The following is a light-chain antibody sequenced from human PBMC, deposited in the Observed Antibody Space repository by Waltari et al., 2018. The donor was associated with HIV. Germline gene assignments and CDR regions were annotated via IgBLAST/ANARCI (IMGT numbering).Light chain of an antibody. CDR1: SPTLGNHY. J-gene: IGLJ1*01. CDR3: GTWDNSLSAGGV. CDR2: DNN. V-gene: IGLV1-51*01. Sequence: QSVLTQPPSVSAAPGQTVTIPCSGSSPTLGNHYESWYQQLPGTAPKLLIYDNNKRPSGIPDRFSGSKSGTSATLGITGLQTGDEADYYCGTWDNSLSAGGVFGTGTKVTVL.